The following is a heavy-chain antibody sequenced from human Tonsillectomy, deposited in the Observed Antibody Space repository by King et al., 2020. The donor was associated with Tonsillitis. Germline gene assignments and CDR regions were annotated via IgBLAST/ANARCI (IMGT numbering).Heavy chain of an antibody. CDR3: ARDIAVAGLDY. D-gene: IGHD6-19*01. V-gene: IGHV3-30*01. J-gene: IGHJ4*02. CDR1: GFTFSSYA. Sequence: VQLVESGGGVVQPGRSLRLSCAASGFTFSSYAMHWVRQAPGKGLEWVAVISYDGSNKYYADSVKGRFTISRDNSKNTLYLQMNSLRAEDTAVYYCARDIAVAGLDYWGQGTLVTVSS. CDR2: ISYDGSNK.